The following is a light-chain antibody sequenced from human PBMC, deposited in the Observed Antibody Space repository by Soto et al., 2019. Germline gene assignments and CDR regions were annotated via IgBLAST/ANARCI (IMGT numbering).Light chain of an antibody. Sequence: QSVLNQPPSVSGSPGQSVAVSCTGSSSDVGSYNRVSWYQQPPGAAPKLIIYEVNNRPSGVPDRFSGSKSGNTASLTISGLRAEDEADYYCTSFTTSTTYVFGTGTKVTVL. CDR3: TSFTTSTTYV. CDR1: SSDVGSYNR. CDR2: EVN. V-gene: IGLV2-18*02. J-gene: IGLJ1*01.